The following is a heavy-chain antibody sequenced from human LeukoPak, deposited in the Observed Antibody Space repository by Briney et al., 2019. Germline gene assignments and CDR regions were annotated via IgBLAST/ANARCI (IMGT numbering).Heavy chain of an antibody. V-gene: IGHV3-33*01. CDR1: GFTFSSFG. CDR2: IWYDASNK. CDR3: VRGVGVSRFNYFDP. Sequence: GGSLRLSCAASGFTFSSFGMHWVRQAPGKGLEGVAVIWYDASNKYYADSVKGRFTISRDSSKNTLFLQMNSLRDDDTAVYYCVRGVGVSRFNYFDPWGQGTLVIVSS. J-gene: IGHJ5*02. D-gene: IGHD6-13*01.